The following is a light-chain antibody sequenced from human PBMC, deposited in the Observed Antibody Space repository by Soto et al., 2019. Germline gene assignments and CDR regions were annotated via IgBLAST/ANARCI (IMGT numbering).Light chain of an antibody. V-gene: IGLV2-23*02. CDR1: SSDVGSYNL. CDR3: CSYSGSSTFRV. J-gene: IGLJ2*01. Sequence: QSALTQPASVSGSPGQAITISCTGTSSDVGSYNLVSWYQQHPGKAPKLMIYEVSKRPAEVSNRFSGSKSGNTASLTISVLQGEDEADYYFCSYSGSSTFRVFGGGTKLTVL. CDR2: EVS.